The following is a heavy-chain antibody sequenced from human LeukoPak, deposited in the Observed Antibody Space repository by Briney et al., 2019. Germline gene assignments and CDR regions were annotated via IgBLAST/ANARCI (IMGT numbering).Heavy chain of an antibody. CDR2: TYYRSKWYN. CDR1: GDSVSSNSAA. V-gene: IGHV6-1*01. J-gene: IGHJ6*03. CDR3: ARESRGSYYYYYYMDV. D-gene: IGHD1-26*01. Sequence: SQTLSLTCAISGDSVSSNSAAWDWIRQSPSRGLEWLGRTYYRSKWYNDYAVSVKSRITINPDTSKNQFSLQLNSVTPEDTAVYYCARESRGSYYYYYYMDVWGKGTTVTISS.